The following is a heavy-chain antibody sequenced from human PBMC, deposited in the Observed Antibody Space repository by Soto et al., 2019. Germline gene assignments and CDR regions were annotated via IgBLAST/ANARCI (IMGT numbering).Heavy chain of an antibody. D-gene: IGHD6-13*01. CDR3: ARKVIAAAGTGHYYYYGMDV. CDR1: GGSISSGGYY. Sequence: PSETLSLTCTVSGGSISSGGYYWSWIRQHPGKGLEWIGYIYYSGSTYYNPSLKSRVTISVDTSKNQFSLKLSSVTAADTAVYYCARKVIAAAGTGHYYYYGMDVWGQGTTVTVSS. CDR2: IYYSGST. J-gene: IGHJ6*02. V-gene: IGHV4-31*03.